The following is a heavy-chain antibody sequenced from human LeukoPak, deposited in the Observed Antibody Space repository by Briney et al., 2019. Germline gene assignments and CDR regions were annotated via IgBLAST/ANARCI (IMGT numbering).Heavy chain of an antibody. V-gene: IGHV4-59*01. D-gene: IGHD3-3*01. J-gene: IGHJ4*02. Sequence: SETLSLTCTVSGVSISNYYWSWIRQPPGKGLEWIGYINYSGSANYNPSLKSRVTMSVDTSKNQFSLKLTSVTAADTAVYYCARVYRDDFWSGYSTHFDYWGQGTLVTVSS. CDR3: ARVYRDDFWSGYSTHFDY. CDR1: GVSISNYY. CDR2: INYSGSA.